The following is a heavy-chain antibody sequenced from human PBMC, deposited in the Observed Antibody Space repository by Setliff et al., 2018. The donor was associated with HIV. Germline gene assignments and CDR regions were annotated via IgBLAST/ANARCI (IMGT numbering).Heavy chain of an antibody. J-gene: IGHJ3*02. D-gene: IGHD3-3*01. CDR3: ARAAAYYNFWSGYHPHAFDI. V-gene: IGHV3-48*04. CDR1: GFTFSAYS. Sequence: PGGSLRLSCAASGFTFSAYSMNWVRQAPGKGLEWISYISSSGVMYYADSVRGRFTISRDNAKNSLYLQVNSLRAEDTAVYYCARAAAYYNFWSGYHPHAFDIWGQGTMVTVSS. CDR2: ISSSGVM.